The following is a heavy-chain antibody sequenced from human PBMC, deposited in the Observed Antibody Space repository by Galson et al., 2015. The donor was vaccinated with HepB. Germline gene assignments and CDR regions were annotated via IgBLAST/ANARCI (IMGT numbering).Heavy chain of an antibody. J-gene: IGHJ4*02. CDR1: GASISSHDYS. CDR3: ARGAKVFGIMTVFDY. D-gene: IGHD3-3*01. CDR2: IYLSGST. Sequence: TLSLTCAVSGASISSHDYSWSWIRQPPGKGLEWIGYIYLSGSTYYNPSLKSRVTISLDRSKSQFSLRVNSVTAADTAVYYCARGAKVFGIMTVFDYWGQGTLVTVSS. V-gene: IGHV4-30-2*01.